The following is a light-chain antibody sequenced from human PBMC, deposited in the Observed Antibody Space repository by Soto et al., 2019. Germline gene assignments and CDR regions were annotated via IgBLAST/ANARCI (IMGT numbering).Light chain of an antibody. CDR2: WAS. J-gene: IGKJ4*01. CDR1: QSVLYSSNNKNY. CDR3: QQYYSTPLT. Sequence: DIGRSQSQDSLAVSLSERATINCKSSQSVLYSSNNKNYLAWYQQKPGQPPKLLIYWASTRESGVPDRFSGSGSGTDFTLTISSLQAEDVAVYYCQQYYSTPLTFAGGTNV. V-gene: IGKV4-1*01.